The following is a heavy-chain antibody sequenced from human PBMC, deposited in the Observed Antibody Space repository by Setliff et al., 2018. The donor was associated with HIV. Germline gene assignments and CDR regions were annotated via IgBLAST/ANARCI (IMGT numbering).Heavy chain of an antibody. V-gene: IGHV4-59*01. J-gene: IGHJ4*02. D-gene: IGHD5-12*01. CDR3: AKSSPSIGYITDC. Sequence: PSETLSLTCSVSGVSISSYYWSWIRHSPGKGLEWIGIIFPGGATNYNPSLTSRVTISVDTSKNRLFLKLTSVTTADTAVYFCAKSSPSIGYITDCWGQGAPVTVSS. CDR1: GVSISSYY. CDR2: IFPGGAT.